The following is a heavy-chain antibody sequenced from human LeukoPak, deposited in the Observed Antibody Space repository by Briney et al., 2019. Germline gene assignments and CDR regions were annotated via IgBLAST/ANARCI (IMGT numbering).Heavy chain of an antibody. D-gene: IGHD3-10*01. Sequence: SETLSLTCAVYGGSFSGYYWSWIRQPPGKGLEWIGEINHSGSTNYNPSLKSRVTISVDTSKNQFSLKLSSVTAADTAVYYCARLSTDYYGSGSYYYYYYYYMDVWGKGTTVTISS. V-gene: IGHV4-34*01. CDR2: INHSGST. J-gene: IGHJ6*03. CDR3: ARLSTDYYGSGSYYYYYYYYMDV. CDR1: GGSFSGYY.